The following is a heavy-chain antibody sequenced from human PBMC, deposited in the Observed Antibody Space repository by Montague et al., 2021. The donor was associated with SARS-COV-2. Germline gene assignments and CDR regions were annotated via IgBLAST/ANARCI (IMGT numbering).Heavy chain of an antibody. J-gene: IGHJ4*02. Sequence: SETLSLTCTVSGGSISSSSYYWGWIRQPPGKGLEWIGSIYYSGSTYYNPSLKSRVTISLDTSKNQFSLKPSSVTAADTAVYYCARLPDQLLWFGELFDYWGQGTLVTVSS. D-gene: IGHD3-10*01. CDR1: GGSISSSSYY. CDR2: IYYSGST. V-gene: IGHV4-39*01. CDR3: ARLPDQLLWFGELFDY.